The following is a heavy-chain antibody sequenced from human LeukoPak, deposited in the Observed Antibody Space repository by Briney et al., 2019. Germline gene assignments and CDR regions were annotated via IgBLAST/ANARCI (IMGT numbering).Heavy chain of an antibody. CDR2: ISAGGGST. Sequence: PGGSLRLSCAASGFTLSSYATSWVRQAPGKGLEWVSSISAGGGSTNYADSVKGRFTISRENPKNTLYLQMNSLRAEDTAVYYCAKEKYYGSDWGQGTLVTVSS. V-gene: IGHV3-23*01. CDR1: GFTLSSYA. D-gene: IGHD3-10*01. J-gene: IGHJ4*02. CDR3: AKEKYYGSD.